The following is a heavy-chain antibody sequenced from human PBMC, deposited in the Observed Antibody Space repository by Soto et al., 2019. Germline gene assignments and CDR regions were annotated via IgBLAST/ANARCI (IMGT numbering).Heavy chain of an antibody. CDR3: ARGDSGYDPLDY. CDR2: IYHSGST. D-gene: IGHD5-12*01. Sequence: QVQLQESGPGLVKPSGTLSLTCAVSGGSISSSNWWSWVRQPPGKGLEWIGEIYHSGSTNYNPSLKCRVTISVDKSKNRFSLKLSSVTAADTAVYYCARGDSGYDPLDYWGQGTLVTVSS. V-gene: IGHV4-4*02. J-gene: IGHJ4*02. CDR1: GGSISSSNW.